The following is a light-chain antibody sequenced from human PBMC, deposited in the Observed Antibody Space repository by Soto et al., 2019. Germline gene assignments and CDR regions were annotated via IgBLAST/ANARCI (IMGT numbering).Light chain of an antibody. CDR2: TNN. V-gene: IGLV1-44*01. CDR3: CSSSPESTYV. Sequence: QSVLTQPPSASGTPGQRVTVSCSGSNSNIGSNTVNWFQQLPGTAPKLLIYTNNQRPSGVPDRFSGSTSGNAASLTISALQADDEADYFCCSSSPESTYVFGTGTKVTVL. CDR1: NSNIGSNT. J-gene: IGLJ1*01.